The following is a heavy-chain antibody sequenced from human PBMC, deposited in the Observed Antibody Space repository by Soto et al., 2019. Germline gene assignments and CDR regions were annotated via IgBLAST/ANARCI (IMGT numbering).Heavy chain of an antibody. CDR1: GFTFDDYA. V-gene: IGHV3-9*01. CDR3: AKDMGDYYYYGMDV. D-gene: IGHD3-16*01. Sequence: LRLSCAASGFTFDDYAMHWVRQAPGKGLEWVSGISWNSGSIGYADSVKGRFTISRDNAKNSLYLQMNSLRAEDTALYYCAKDMGDYYYYGMDVWGQGTTVTVS. J-gene: IGHJ6*02. CDR2: ISWNSGSI.